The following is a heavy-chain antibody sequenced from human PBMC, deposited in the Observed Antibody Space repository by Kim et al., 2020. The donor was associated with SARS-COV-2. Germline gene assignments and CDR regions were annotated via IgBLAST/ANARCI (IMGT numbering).Heavy chain of an antibody. D-gene: IGHD5-12*01. J-gene: IGHJ4*02. CDR3: ARGGYSGYDYYFDY. V-gene: IGHV4-59*09. Sequence: NPSLKSRVTISVDTSKSQFSRKLSSVTAADTAVYYCARGGYSGYDYYFDYWGQGTLVTVSS.